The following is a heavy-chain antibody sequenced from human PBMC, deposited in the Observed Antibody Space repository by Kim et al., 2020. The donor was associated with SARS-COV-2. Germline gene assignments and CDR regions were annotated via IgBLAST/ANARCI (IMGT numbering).Heavy chain of an antibody. D-gene: IGHD6-13*01. J-gene: IGHJ3*01. CDR2: ISDDASNK. CDR3: ARGGYSSSWSIWEVFVF. V-gene: IGHV3-30*04. CDR1: GFTFSDFA. Sequence: GGSLRLSCEASGFTFSDFALNWVRQAPGKGLEWVAVISDDASNKYDAESVKGRFTISRDNSKNTLYLQMNSLRAEDTAVYYCARGGYSSSWSIWEVFVFWGQETMVRVPS.